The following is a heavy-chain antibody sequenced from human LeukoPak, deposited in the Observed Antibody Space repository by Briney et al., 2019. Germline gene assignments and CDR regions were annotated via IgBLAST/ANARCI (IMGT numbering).Heavy chain of an antibody. D-gene: IGHD2-15*01. Sequence: GGSLRLSCAASGFTFSSYAMHWVRQAPGKGLEWAAFIRYDGSNKYYADSVKGRFTISRDNSKNTLYLQMNSLRGEDTAVYYCAKDARRVRDIGVVFGRGRGYMDVWGKGTTATISS. J-gene: IGHJ6*03. V-gene: IGHV3-30*02. CDR2: IRYDGSNK. CDR1: GFTFSSYA. CDR3: AKDARRVRDIGVVFGRGRGYMDV.